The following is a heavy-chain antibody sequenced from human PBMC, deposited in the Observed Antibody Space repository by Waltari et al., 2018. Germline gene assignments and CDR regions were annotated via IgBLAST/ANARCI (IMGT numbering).Heavy chain of an antibody. CDR1: GESFLGYF. V-gene: IGHV4-34*01. D-gene: IGHD2-21*01. CDR2: IHYSGST. CDR3: ARYGEVPASYFFDY. J-gene: IGHJ4*01. Sequence: QVQLHQWGAGQLKPSETLSLTCAVSGESFLGYFWSWIRQSPGKGLEWLGSIHYSGSTNYNPHLGSRLSLSVDTTKKRFSLSLTSVTAADAALYFCARYGEVPASYFFDYWGQGTLVTVSS.